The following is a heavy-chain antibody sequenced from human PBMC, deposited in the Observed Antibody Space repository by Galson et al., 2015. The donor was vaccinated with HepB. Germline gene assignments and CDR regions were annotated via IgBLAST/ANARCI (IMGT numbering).Heavy chain of an antibody. J-gene: IGHJ5*02. CDR1: GFTFSSYS. CDR3: ASLHSSWYLNWFDP. Sequence: SLRLSCAASGFTFSSYSMNWVRQAPGKGLEWVSYISSSSSTIYYADSVKGRFTISRDNAKNSLYLQMNSLRDKDTAVYYCASLHSSWYLNWFDPWGQGTLVTVSS. CDR2: ISSSSSTI. D-gene: IGHD6-13*01. V-gene: IGHV3-48*02.